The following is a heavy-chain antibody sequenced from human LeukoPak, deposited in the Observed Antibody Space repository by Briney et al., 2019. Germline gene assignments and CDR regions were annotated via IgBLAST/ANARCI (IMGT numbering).Heavy chain of an antibody. CDR2: IYGGCWT. CDR3: APGGNEAFDI. V-gene: IGHV3-53*01. Sequence: GGSLRQSFAASVLIVSRNYLSGVRPARGRGRAGVSVIYGGCWTYYADPVKGRFTISRDNSKNTLYFQMNSLRAEDTAVYYCAPGGNEAFDIWGQGTMVTVS. D-gene: IGHD4-23*01. CDR1: VLIVSRNY. J-gene: IGHJ3*02.